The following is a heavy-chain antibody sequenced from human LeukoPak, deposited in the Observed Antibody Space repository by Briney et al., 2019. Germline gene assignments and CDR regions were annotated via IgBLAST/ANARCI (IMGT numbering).Heavy chain of an antibody. CDR3: ARDRGAYCGGDCYSGDAFDI. CDR2: IYTSGST. D-gene: IGHD2-21*02. J-gene: IGHJ3*02. Sequence: SETLSLTCTVSGGSISSSNYYWSWIRQPAGKGLEWIGRIYTSGSTNYNPSLKSRVTKSVDTSKNQFSLKLSSVTAADTAVYYCARDRGAYCGGDCYSGDAFDIWGQGTMVTVSS. CDR1: GGSISSSNYY. V-gene: IGHV4-61*02.